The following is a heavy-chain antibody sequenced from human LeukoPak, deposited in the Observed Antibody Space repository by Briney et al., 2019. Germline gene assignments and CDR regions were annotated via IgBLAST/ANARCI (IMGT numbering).Heavy chain of an antibody. V-gene: IGHV4-31*03. CDR3: ARADRSGSSGY. D-gene: IGHD1-26*01. J-gene: IGHJ4*02. Sequence: SETLSLTCTVSGGSISSGGYYWNWIRQHPGKGLEWIGYIYYSGSTYYNPSLKSRVTISVDTSKNQFSLKLSSVTAADTAVYYCARADRSGSSGYWGQGTLVTVSS. CDR1: GGSISSGGYY. CDR2: IYYSGST.